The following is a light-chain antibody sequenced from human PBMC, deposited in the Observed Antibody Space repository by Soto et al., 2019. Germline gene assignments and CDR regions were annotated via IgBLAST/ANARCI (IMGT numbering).Light chain of an antibody. Sequence: EIVLTQSPGTLSLSPGERATLSCRASQSVSSSYLAWYQQKPGQAPRLLIYGASSRDTGIPDRFSGSGSGTDFTLTISRLEPEDFAVYYCQQYGSSPRTFGQGTKVVIK. V-gene: IGKV3-20*01. J-gene: IGKJ1*01. CDR3: QQYGSSPRT. CDR2: GAS. CDR1: QSVSSSY.